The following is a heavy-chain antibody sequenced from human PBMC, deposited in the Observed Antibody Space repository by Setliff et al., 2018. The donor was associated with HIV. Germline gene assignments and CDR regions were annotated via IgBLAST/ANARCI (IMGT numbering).Heavy chain of an antibody. CDR2: VFYNGDT. J-gene: IGHJ4*02. CDR1: GGSIRSYY. CDR3: ARGEPVDILTGYFDY. D-gene: IGHD3-9*01. V-gene: IGHV4-59*08. Sequence: PSETLSLTCTVSGGSIRSYYWSWIRQSPGKGLEWIGYVFYNGDTAYNPSLKSRLTISVDTSKSQFSLKLTSVTAADTAVYYCARGEPVDILTGYFDYWGQGTLVTVSS.